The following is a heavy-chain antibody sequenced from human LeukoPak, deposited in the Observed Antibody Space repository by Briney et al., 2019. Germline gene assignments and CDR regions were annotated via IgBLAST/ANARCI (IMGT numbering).Heavy chain of an antibody. Sequence: GASVKVSCKASGYTFTGYYMHWVRQAPGQGLEWMGWINPNSGGTNYAQKFQGRVTMTRDTSISTAYMELSRLRSDDTAVYYCARVYGQRRYSSSGSAFDIWGQGTMVTVSS. CDR1: GYTFTGYY. D-gene: IGHD6-6*01. J-gene: IGHJ3*02. CDR2: INPNSGGT. V-gene: IGHV1-2*02. CDR3: ARVYGQRRYSSSGSAFDI.